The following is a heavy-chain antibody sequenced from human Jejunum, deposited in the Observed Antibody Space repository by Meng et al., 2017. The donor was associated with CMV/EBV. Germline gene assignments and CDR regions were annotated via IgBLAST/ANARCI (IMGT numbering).Heavy chain of an antibody. CDR2: VSYDGVNK. Sequence: VTLSDYGMHWVRQAPGKGLEWVAVVSYDGVNKWHADSLEGRFTISRDNYKNTLYLQMNNLKEEDTALYYCAKGQRTSIYYYGMDVWGQGTTVTVSS. CDR1: VTLSDYG. D-gene: IGHD2-2*01. J-gene: IGHJ6*02. V-gene: IGHV3-30*18. CDR3: AKGQRTSIYYYGMDV.